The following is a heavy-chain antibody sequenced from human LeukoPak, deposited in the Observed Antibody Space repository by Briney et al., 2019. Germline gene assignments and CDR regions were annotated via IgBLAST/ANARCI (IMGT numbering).Heavy chain of an antibody. Sequence: GGSLGLPCAASGFTFSDYYMSWIRQAPGKGLEWVSYISSSGSTIYYADSVKGRFTISRDNAKNSLYLQMNSLRAEDTAVYYCARECGYSYGCYFDYWGQGTLVTVSS. CDR1: GFTFSDYY. CDR3: ARECGYSYGCYFDY. V-gene: IGHV3-11*01. J-gene: IGHJ4*02. CDR2: ISSSGSTI. D-gene: IGHD5-18*01.